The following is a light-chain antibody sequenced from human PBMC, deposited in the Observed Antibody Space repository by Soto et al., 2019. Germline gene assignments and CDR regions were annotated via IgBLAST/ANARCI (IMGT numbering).Light chain of an antibody. CDR1: QRISSY. CDR3: QQSYSTPRT. J-gene: IGKJ1*01. V-gene: IGKV1-39*01. CDR2: AAS. Sequence: DIQMTLSPSSLYASVGDRVTITCRASQRISSYLNWYQQKPGKAPKLLIYAASSLQSGVPSRFSGSGSGTDFTLTISSLQPEDFAAYYCQQSYSTPRTFGQGTKVEIK.